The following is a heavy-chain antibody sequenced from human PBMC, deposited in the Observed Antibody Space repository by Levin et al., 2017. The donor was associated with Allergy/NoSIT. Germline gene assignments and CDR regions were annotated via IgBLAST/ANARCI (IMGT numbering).Heavy chain of an antibody. Sequence: SETLSLTCAVYGGSFSGYYWSWIRQPPGKGLEWIGEINHSGSTNYNPSLKSRVTISVDTSKNQFSLKLSSVTAADTAVYYCARSFITIGPFDYWGQGTLVTVSS. V-gene: IGHV4-34*01. CDR1: GGSFSGYY. J-gene: IGHJ4*02. CDR3: ARSFITIGPFDY. CDR2: INHSGST. D-gene: IGHD3-9*01.